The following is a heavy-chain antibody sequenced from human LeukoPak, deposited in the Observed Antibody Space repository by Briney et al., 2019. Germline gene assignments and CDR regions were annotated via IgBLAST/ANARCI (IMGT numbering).Heavy chain of an antibody. V-gene: IGHV1-18*04. Sequence: ASVKVSCKASGYTFTGYYMHWVRQAPGQGLEWMGWISAYNGNTNYAQKLQGRVTMTTDTSTSTAYMELRSLRSDDTAVYYCARDFPLVVGATTDYFDYWGQGTLVTVSS. D-gene: IGHD1-26*01. J-gene: IGHJ4*02. CDR3: ARDFPLVVGATTDYFDY. CDR1: GYTFTGYY. CDR2: ISAYNGNT.